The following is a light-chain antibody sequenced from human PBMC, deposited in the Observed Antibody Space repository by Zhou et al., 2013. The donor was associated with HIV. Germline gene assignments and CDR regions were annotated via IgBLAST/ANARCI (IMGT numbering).Light chain of an antibody. V-gene: IGKV1-5*03. CDR2: KAS. CDR1: QGIGDW. CDR3: QRYESYPLT. Sequence: DIQLTQSPSTLSAFVGDRVTITCRASQGIGDWLAWYQQKPGKAPNLLIYKASTLEGGVPSRFSGSVSGTEFTLTISSLQPDDFATYYCQRYESYPLTFGGGTKVEIK. J-gene: IGKJ4*01.